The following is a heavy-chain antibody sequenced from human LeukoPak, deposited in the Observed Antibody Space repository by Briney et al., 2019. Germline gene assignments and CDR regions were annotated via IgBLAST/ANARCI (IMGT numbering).Heavy chain of an antibody. D-gene: IGHD3-10*01. J-gene: IGHJ4*02. Sequence: SETLSLTCTVSGGSISSYYWSWIRQPPGKGLEWIGYIYYSGSTNYNPSLKSRVTISVDTSKNQFSLKLSSATAADTAVYYCARFSYYGSGSYFDYWGQGTLVTASS. CDR2: IYYSGST. CDR3: ARFSYYGSGSYFDY. V-gene: IGHV4-59*01. CDR1: GGSISSYY.